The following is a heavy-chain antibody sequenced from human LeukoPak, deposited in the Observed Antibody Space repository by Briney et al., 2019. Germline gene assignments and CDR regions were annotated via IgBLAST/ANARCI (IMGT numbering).Heavy chain of an antibody. CDR1: GFTFSNSA. Sequence: NPGGSLRLSCAASGFTFSNSAMSWVRQPPGKGLEWLGSIYYSGSTSYNPSLKGRVTISVDTSKSQFSLKLSSVTAADTAVYYCARHVRRAAGTDYWGQGTLVTVSS. J-gene: IGHJ4*02. CDR2: IYYSGST. CDR3: ARHVRRAAGTDY. D-gene: IGHD6-13*01. V-gene: IGHV4-39*01.